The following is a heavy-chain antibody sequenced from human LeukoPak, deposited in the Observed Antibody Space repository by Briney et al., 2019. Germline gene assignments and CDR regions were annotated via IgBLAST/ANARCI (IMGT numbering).Heavy chain of an antibody. CDR2: IYYSGST. D-gene: IGHD3-3*01. CDR1: GGSISSGGYY. J-gene: IGHJ6*03. Sequence: SQTLSLTCTVSGGSISSGGYYWSWIRQHPGKGLEWIGYIYYSGSTYYSPSLKSRVTISVDTSKNQFSLKLSSVTAADTAVYYCASETIVSGVVHYYYYMDVWGKGTTVTVSS. CDR3: ASETIVSGVVHYYYYMDV. V-gene: IGHV4-31*03.